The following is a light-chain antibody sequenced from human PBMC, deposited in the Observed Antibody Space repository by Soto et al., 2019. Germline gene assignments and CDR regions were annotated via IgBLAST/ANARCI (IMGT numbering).Light chain of an antibody. J-gene: IGLJ1*01. CDR3: QLWDSRSHRGV. Sequence: SYGLTHPASVSVAPGQRARIPCFSDNIGRYSVHWSQRRSGRAPVLFGYDVSDLPSGSPGRLSGSRSGNTATRTISRVEAGDEAGYYCQLWDSRSHRGVFGTGTQVTVL. CDR1: NIGRYS. V-gene: IGLV3-21*02. CDR2: DVS.